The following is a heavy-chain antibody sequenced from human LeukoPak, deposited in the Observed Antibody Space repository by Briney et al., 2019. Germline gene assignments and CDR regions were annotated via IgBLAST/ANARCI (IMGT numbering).Heavy chain of an antibody. J-gene: IGHJ4*02. CDR2: MYYDGSS. CDR1: GGSINSGTFY. V-gene: IGHV4-39*01. Sequence: SETLSLTCTVSGGSINSGTFYWGWIRQPPGKGLEWIGSMYYDGSSYYNPSLKSRVTTSVDTSKNQFSLKLTSVTAADTGVYFCARRSDSGSDDGEDYFDYWGQGTLVTVSS. CDR3: ARRSDSGSDDGEDYFDY. D-gene: IGHD1-26*01.